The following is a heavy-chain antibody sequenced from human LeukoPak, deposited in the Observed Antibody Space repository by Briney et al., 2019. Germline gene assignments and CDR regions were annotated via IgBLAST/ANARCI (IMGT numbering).Heavy chain of an antibody. D-gene: IGHD3-3*01. CDR2: IYYSGRT. CDR3: ARAFWSAFDY. CDR1: DDSIGGYY. J-gene: IGHJ4*02. V-gene: IGHV4-59*08. Sequence: SETLSLTCTVTDDSIGGYYWSWIRQPPGKGLEWIAYIYYSGRTNSNPSLKSRVTISLDTSKNQFSLKLSSVTAADTAVYYCARAFWSAFDYWGQGTLVTVSS.